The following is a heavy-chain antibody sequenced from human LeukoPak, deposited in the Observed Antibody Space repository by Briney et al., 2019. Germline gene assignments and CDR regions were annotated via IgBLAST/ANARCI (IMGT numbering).Heavy chain of an antibody. CDR2: LSSIGGKE. Sequence: PGRSPRLSRAAARFTLSTYSIHRVRPAPGKGLEWAAVLSSIGGKEYYADSVKGPCTISGDNSKNTLYLQMISVSVEDTALYYCARAFAGAPFDLWGRGTKVTVCS. CDR1: RFTLSTYS. V-gene: IGHV3-30*04. CDR3: ARAFAGAPFDL. D-gene: IGHD3-10*01. J-gene: IGHJ2*01.